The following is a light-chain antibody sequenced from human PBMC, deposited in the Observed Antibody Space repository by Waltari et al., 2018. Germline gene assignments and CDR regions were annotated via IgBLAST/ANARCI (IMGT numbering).Light chain of an antibody. V-gene: IGKV3-11*01. CDR2: DAS. J-gene: IGKJ4*01. CDR3: QQRSNWPPALT. Sequence: EIVLTQSPVTLSLSPGVRAPLSCRASQSVSSYLTWYQQKPGQAPRLLIYDASNRATGIPARFRGSGSGTDFTLTISSLEPEDFAVYYCQQRSNWPPALTFGGGTKVEVK. CDR1: QSVSSY.